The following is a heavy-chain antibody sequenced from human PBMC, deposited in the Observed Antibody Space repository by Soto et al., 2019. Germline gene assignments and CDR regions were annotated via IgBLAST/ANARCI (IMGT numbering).Heavy chain of an antibody. CDR2: IDHRGST. Sequence: RSLTCAVSGTSFGGYFWTWIRQPPGKGLEWIGEIDHRGSTNYNPALRSRVTISVDSSKNQFSLKMASVTAADTAVYYCASTSSDYYDSSGPSYYFGMDVWGQGTMVTVSS. D-gene: IGHD3-22*01. V-gene: IGHV4-34*01. CDR1: GTSFGGYF. CDR3: ASTSSDYYDSSGPSYYFGMDV. J-gene: IGHJ6*02.